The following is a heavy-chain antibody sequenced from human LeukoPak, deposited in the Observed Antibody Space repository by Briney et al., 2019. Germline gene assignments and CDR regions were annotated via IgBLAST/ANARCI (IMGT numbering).Heavy chain of an antibody. CDR2: IYYSGST. D-gene: IGHD4-23*01. Sequence: PSETLSLTCTVSGGSISSYYWSWIRQPPGKGLEWIGYIYYSGSTNYNPSLKSRVTISVGTSKNQFSLKLSSVTAADTAVYYCARLSPMDGGNPNDAFDIWGQGTMVTVSS. CDR1: GGSISSYY. V-gene: IGHV4-59*08. J-gene: IGHJ3*02. CDR3: ARLSPMDGGNPNDAFDI.